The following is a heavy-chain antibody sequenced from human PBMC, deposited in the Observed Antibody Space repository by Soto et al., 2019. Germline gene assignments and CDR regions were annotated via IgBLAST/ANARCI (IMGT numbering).Heavy chain of an antibody. Sequence: EVQLVESGGGLVKPGGSLRLSCAASGFTFSNAWMNWVRQAPGKGLEWVGRMKSKTDGGTTDYAAPVKGRFTISRDDSKNTLYLQMNSLKTEDTAVYYCTTARGVGGYSSFADAFDIWGQGTMVTVSS. J-gene: IGHJ3*02. CDR3: TTARGVGGYSSFADAFDI. D-gene: IGHD6-13*01. V-gene: IGHV3-15*01. CDR2: MKSKTDGGTT. CDR1: GFTFSNAW.